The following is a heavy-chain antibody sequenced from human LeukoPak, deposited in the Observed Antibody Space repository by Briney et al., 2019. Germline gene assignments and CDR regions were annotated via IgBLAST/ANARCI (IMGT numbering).Heavy chain of an antibody. CDR1: GFTISTYW. CDR2: ISSDGTVT. V-gene: IGHV3-74*01. D-gene: IGHD3-3*01. CDR3: AKDRTIFGVVITDGGAFDI. J-gene: IGHJ3*02. Sequence: GGSLRLSCAASGFTISTYWMHWVRQAPGKGLVWVSRISSDGTVTNYADSVKGRFTISRDNAKNSLYLQMNSLRAEDTALYYCAKDRTIFGVVITDGGAFDIWGQGTMVTVSS.